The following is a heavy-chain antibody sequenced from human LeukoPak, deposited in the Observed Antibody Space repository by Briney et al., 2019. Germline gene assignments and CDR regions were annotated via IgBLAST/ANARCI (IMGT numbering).Heavy chain of an antibody. CDR2: ISSGGAT. J-gene: IGHJ4*02. D-gene: IGHD4-17*01. Sequence: PGGSLRLSCAASGFTVSSNDMSWVRQAPGKGLEWVSVISSGGATYYADSVKGRFTISRDNSKNTLYLQMNSLRVEDTAVYYCASPPSTVTTYLDYWGQGTLVTVSS. CDR1: GFTVSSND. CDR3: ASPPSTVTTYLDY. V-gene: IGHV3-66*01.